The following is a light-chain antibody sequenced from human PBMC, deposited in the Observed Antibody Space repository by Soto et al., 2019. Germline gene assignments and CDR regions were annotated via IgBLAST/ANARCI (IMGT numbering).Light chain of an antibody. J-gene: IGLJ2*01. CDR2: RNN. Sequence: QSVLTQPPSASGTPGQRVTISCSGSSSNLGSNYVYWYQQLPGTAPKLLIYRNNQRPSGVPDRFSGSKSGTSASLAISGLRSEDEADYYCAAWDDSLSGVVFGGGTKLTAL. V-gene: IGLV1-47*01. CDR1: SSNLGSNY. CDR3: AAWDDSLSGVV.